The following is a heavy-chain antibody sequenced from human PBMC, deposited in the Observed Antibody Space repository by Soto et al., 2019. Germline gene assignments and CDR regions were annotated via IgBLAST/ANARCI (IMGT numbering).Heavy chain of an antibody. CDR1: GFIFSRYD. CDR3: ARVPGGFTYGFYGMDV. D-gene: IGHD5-18*01. CDR2: IGTAGDT. V-gene: IGHV3-13*01. Sequence: GGSLRLSCVASGFIFSRYDMHWVGQSTGKGLEWVSAIGTAGDTHYPDSVKGRFTVSRENAKNYLYIQMNSLRAGDTAVYYCARVPGGFTYGFYGMDVWGQGNTVTVSS. J-gene: IGHJ6*02.